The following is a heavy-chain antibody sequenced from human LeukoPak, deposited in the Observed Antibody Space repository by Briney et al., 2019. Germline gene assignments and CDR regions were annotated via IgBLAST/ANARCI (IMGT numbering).Heavy chain of an antibody. CDR3: ARDAPGPHGPVAGHNWFDP. Sequence: GGSLRLSCAASGFTFSSYGMHWVRQAPGKGLEWVAVIWYDGSNKYYADSVKGRFTISRDNSKNTLYLQMNSLRAEDTAVHYCARDAPGPHGPVAGHNWFDPWGQGTLVTVSS. J-gene: IGHJ5*02. D-gene: IGHD6-19*01. CDR2: IWYDGSNK. CDR1: GFTFSSYG. V-gene: IGHV3-33*01.